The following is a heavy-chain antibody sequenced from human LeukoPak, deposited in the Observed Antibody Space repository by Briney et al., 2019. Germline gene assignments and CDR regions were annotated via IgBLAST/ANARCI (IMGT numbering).Heavy chain of an antibody. Sequence: GGSLRLSCAASGFTFSSYTMNWVRQAPGKGLEWVSSISTSSSSIYYADSVKGRFTISRDNAKNSLYLQMNSLRAEDTAVYYCAREVADDSSGYYYYYYYGMDVWGQGTTVTVSS. CDR1: GFTFSSYT. CDR3: AREVADDSSGYYYYYYYGMDV. V-gene: IGHV3-21*01. D-gene: IGHD3-22*01. CDR2: ISTSSSSI. J-gene: IGHJ6*02.